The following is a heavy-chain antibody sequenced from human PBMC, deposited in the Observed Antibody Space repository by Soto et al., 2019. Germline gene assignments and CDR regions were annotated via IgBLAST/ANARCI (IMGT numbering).Heavy chain of an antibody. CDR2: IYTSGST. Sequence: PSETLSLTCTVSGGSISSYYWSWIRQPAGKGLEWIGRIYTSGSTNYNPSLKSRVTMSVDTSKNQFSLRLTSVTAADTAVYYCARKGWRFGVVPRGGLAPWGQGSLVTVSS. CDR3: ARKGWRFGVVPRGGLAP. V-gene: IGHV4-4*07. J-gene: IGHJ5*02. CDR1: GGSISSYY. D-gene: IGHD3-3*01.